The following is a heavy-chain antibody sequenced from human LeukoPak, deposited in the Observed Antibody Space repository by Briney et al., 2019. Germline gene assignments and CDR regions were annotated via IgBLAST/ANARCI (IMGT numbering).Heavy chain of an antibody. CDR3: ARDRHDYGMDV. J-gene: IGHJ6*02. CDR1: GFTFSSYW. Sequence: GGSLRLSCEASGFTFSSYWMSWVRQAPGKGLEWVANIKQDGSEKYYVDSVKGRFTISRDSAKNSLYLQMNSLRAEDTAVYYCARDRHDYGMDVWGQGTTVTVSS. V-gene: IGHV3-7*05. D-gene: IGHD3-3*01. CDR2: IKQDGSEK.